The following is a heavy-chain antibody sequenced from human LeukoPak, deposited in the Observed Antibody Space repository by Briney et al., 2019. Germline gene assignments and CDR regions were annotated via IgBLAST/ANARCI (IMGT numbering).Heavy chain of an antibody. CDR3: ASVDTAMVYYYYYMDV. J-gene: IGHJ6*03. CDR2: IYYSGST. Sequence: SETLSLTCTVSGGSISSSSYYWVWMRPPPGEGLEWGGSIYYSGSTYYNPSLKSRVTISVDTSKNQFSLKLSSVTAADTAVYYCASVDTAMVYYYYYMDVWGKGTTVTVSS. D-gene: IGHD5-18*01. V-gene: IGHV4-39*07. CDR1: GGSISSSSYY.